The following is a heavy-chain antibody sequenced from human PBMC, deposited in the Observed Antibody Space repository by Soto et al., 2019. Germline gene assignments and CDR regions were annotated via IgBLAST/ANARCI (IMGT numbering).Heavy chain of an antibody. V-gene: IGHV3-48*04. D-gene: IGHD3-22*01. CDR1: GFTFSSYS. Sequence: GGSLRLSCAASGFTFSSYSMNWVRQAPGKGLEWVSYISSSSSTIYYADSVKGRFTISRDNAKNSLYLQMNSLRAEDTAVYYCARVAVPYDSSGKCPVYWGQGTLVTVSS. CDR3: ARVAVPYDSSGKCPVY. J-gene: IGHJ4*02. CDR2: ISSSSSTI.